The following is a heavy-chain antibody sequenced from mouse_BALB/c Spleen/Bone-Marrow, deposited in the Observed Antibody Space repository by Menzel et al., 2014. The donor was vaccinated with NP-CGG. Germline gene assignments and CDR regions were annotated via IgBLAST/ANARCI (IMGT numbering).Heavy chain of an antibody. CDR1: GFTFSSFE. J-gene: IGHJ2*01. CDR2: ISSGSSII. Sequence: EVQLAESGAGLVQPGGSRKLSCAASGFTFSSFEMHWVRQAPEKGLEWVAFISSGSSIIYYADTVKGRFTISRDNPKNTLFLQMTSLRSEDTAMYYCAISHCYGNYCDSRGQGTTRTVDS. V-gene: IGHV5-17*02. CDR3: AISHCYGNYCDS. D-gene: IGHD1-1*02.